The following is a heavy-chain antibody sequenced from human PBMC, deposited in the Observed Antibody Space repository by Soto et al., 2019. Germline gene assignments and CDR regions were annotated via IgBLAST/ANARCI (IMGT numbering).Heavy chain of an antibody. J-gene: IGHJ4*02. CDR3: ALMRLQFYGTSAPYTPLLGFAH. CDR1: EFSLSTSGMC. CDR2: IDWDDEK. D-gene: IGHD3-22*01. V-gene: IGHV2-70*11. Sequence: ASGPTLVNPTQTLTLTCTFSEFSLSTSGMCVSWIRQPPGKALEWLARIDWDDEKHYNTSLKTRLTISKDTSKNQVFLTMTNMDPVDTATYYCALMRLQFYGTSAPYTPLLGFAHWGQGTLVTVSS.